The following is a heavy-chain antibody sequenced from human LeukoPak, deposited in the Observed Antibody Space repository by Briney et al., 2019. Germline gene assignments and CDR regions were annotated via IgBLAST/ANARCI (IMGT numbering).Heavy chain of an antibody. CDR2: IYYSGST. CDR3: ASLASLGGYSGYDHIDY. V-gene: IGHV4-59*01. J-gene: IGHJ4*02. CDR1: GGSISSYY. D-gene: IGHD5-12*01. Sequence: SETLSLTCTVSGGSISSYYWSWIRQPPGKGLEWIGYIYYSGSTNYNPSLKSRVTISVDTSKNQFSLKLSSVTAADTAVYYCASLASLGGYSGYDHIDYWGQGTLVTVSS.